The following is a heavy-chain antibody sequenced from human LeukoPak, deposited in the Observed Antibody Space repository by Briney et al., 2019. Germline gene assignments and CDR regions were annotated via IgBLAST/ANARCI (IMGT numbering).Heavy chain of an antibody. CDR2: IRWYSGSI. Sequence: GRSLRLSCAASGFTFDDYAMHWVRQAPGKGLEWVSGIRWYSGSIGYADSVKGRFTISRDNAKNSLYLQMNSLRAEDTALYYCAKDISSNYYDSSGYYYDYYYYYGMDVWGQGTTVTVSS. D-gene: IGHD3-22*01. CDR1: GFTFDDYA. J-gene: IGHJ6*02. CDR3: AKDISSNYYDSSGYYYDYYYYYGMDV. V-gene: IGHV3-9*01.